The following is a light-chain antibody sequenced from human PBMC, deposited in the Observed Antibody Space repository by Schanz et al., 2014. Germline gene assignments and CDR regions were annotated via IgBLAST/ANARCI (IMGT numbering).Light chain of an antibody. CDR2: DNH. J-gene: IGLJ2*01. CDR3: GTWDNSLSGHVV. CDR1: SSEIGDNY. Sequence: QSVLTQPPSVSAAPGQKVTISCSGSSSEIGDNYVSWYQHIPGTAPKVLIYDNHYRPSGIPDRFSGSKSGTSATLGITGLQTGDEADYYCGTWDNSLSGHVVFGGGTKLTVL. V-gene: IGLV1-51*01.